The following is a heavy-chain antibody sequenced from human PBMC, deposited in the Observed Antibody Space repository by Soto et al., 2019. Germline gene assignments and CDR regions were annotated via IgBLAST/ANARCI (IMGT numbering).Heavy chain of an antibody. D-gene: IGHD2-15*01. V-gene: IGHV3-30-3*01. CDR3: ARGGLYCSGGSCYGSY. J-gene: IGHJ4*02. CDR2: ISYDGSNK. Sequence: ESGGGVVQPGRSLRLSCAASGFTFSSYAMHWVRQAPGKGLEWVAVISYDGSNKYYADSVKGRFTISRDNSKNTLYLQMNSLRAEDTAVYYCARGGLYCSGGSCYGSYWGQGTLVTVSS. CDR1: GFTFSSYA.